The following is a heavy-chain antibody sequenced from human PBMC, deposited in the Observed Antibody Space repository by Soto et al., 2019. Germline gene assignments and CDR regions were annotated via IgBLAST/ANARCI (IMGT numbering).Heavy chain of an antibody. CDR3: AKLSRGVVVPAAMY. CDR1: GFTFSSYG. V-gene: IGHV3-23*01. D-gene: IGHD2-2*01. Sequence: EVQLLESGGGLVQPGGSLRLSCAASGFTFSSYGMSWVRQAPGKGLEWVSAVSSSGGTTNYAGSVKGRFTISRDNSKNTLYLQMNSLRAEDTAAYYCAKLSRGVVVPAAMYWGQGTLVTVSS. J-gene: IGHJ4*01. CDR2: VSSSGGTT.